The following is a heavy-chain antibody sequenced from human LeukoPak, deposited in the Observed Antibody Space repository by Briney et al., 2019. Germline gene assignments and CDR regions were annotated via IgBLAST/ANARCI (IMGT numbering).Heavy chain of an antibody. D-gene: IGHD3-3*01. CDR1: GFTFSSYA. CDR3: ARERYDYDFWSGYPNPNGMDV. J-gene: IGHJ6*02. CDR2: ISGSGGST. V-gene: IGHV3-23*01. Sequence: GGSLRLSCAASGFTFSSYAMSWVRQAPGKGLQWVSAISGSGGSTYYADPVKGRFTISRDNSKNTLYLQMNSLRAEDTAVYYCARERYDYDFWSGYPNPNGMDVWGQGTTVTVSS.